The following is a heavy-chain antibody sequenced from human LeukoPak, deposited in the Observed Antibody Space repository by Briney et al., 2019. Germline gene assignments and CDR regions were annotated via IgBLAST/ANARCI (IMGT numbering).Heavy chain of an antibody. CDR1: GGTFSSYA. CDR2: IIPIFGTA. Sequence: SVKVSCKASGGTFSSYAISWVRQAPGQGLEWMGGIIPIFGTANYAQKFQGRVTITADESTGTAYMELSSLRSEDTAVYYCASDDYYDTRVNAFDIWGQGTMVTVSS. J-gene: IGHJ3*02. D-gene: IGHD3-22*01. V-gene: IGHV1-69*01. CDR3: ASDDYYDTRVNAFDI.